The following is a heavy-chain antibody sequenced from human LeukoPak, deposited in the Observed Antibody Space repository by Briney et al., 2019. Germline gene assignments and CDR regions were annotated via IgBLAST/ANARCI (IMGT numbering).Heavy chain of an antibody. D-gene: IGHD3-3*01. CDR3: AKDLTRGDY. J-gene: IGHJ4*02. CDR1: GFSFSSYW. V-gene: IGHV3-23*01. Sequence: GGSLRLSCASSGFSFSSYWMSWVRQAPGKGLEWVSAISGSGGSTYYADSVKGRFTISRDNSKNTLYLQMNSLRAEDTAVYYCAKDLTRGDYWGQGTLVTVSS. CDR2: ISGSGGST.